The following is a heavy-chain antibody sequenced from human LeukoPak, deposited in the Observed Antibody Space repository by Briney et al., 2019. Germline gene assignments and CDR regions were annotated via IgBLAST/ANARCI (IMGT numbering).Heavy chain of an antibody. V-gene: IGHV4-39*07. J-gene: IGHJ4*02. Sequence: SETLSLTCTVSGGSISSSSYYWGWIRQPPGKGLEWIGSIYYSGSTYYNPSLKSRVTISVDTSKNQFSLKLSSVTAADTAVYYCARGTVTTGPPFDYWGQGTLVTVSS. D-gene: IGHD4-17*01. CDR3: ARGTVTTGPPFDY. CDR1: GGSISSSSYY. CDR2: IYYSGST.